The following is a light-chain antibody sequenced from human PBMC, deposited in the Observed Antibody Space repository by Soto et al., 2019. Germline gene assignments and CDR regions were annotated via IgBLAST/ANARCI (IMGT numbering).Light chain of an antibody. CDR1: QSVSSSY. V-gene: IGKV3-15*01. J-gene: IGKJ4*01. CDR3: QQYTNWPLT. Sequence: ESVLTKSPGTLSLTPGERATLSCRASQSVSSSYLAWYQQKPGQAPRLLIHGASTRATGIPARFSGSGSGTEFTLTISSLQSEDFAVYYCQQYTNWPLTFGGGTKVDIK. CDR2: GAS.